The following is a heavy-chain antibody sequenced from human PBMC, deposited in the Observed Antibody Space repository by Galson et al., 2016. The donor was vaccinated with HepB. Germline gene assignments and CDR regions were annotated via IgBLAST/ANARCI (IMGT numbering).Heavy chain of an antibody. D-gene: IGHD3-9*01. J-gene: IGHJ6*02. CDR2: TYYSGSM. CDR3: ARGPNYDFLKGFLEGGLYYYYYAMDV. CDR1: GGSISSGGYY. Sequence: TLSLTCTVSGGSISSGGYYWSWIRQHPGKGLEWIGYTYYSGSMYYNPSLKSRVTISVDTSKNQFSLNLNSVTAADTAVYYCARGPNYDFLKGFLEGGLYYYYYAMDVWGQGTTVTVSS. V-gene: IGHV4-31*03.